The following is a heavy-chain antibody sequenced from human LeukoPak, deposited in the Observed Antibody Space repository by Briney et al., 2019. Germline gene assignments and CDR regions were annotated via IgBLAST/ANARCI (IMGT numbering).Heavy chain of an antibody. CDR2: VREDGAEK. V-gene: IGHV3-7*01. Sequence: GGSLRLSCTASGFIFNKYWMSWVRQAPGKGLEWVATVREDGAEKYYVDSVKGRITISRDNAKNSLYLQMNSLRAEDTAVYYCAEHGITMIGGVWGKGTTVTISS. CDR1: GFIFNKYW. J-gene: IGHJ6*04. D-gene: IGHD3-10*02. CDR3: AEHGITMIGGV.